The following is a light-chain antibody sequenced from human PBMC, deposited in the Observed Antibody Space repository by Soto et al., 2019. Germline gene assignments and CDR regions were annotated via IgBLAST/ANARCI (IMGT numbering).Light chain of an antibody. V-gene: IGLV1-51*01. Sequence: QSVLTQPPSVSAAPGQKVTISCSGSSSNIGNNYVSWYQQLPGTAPKLLIYDNNQRPSGIPDRFSGSKSGTSATLGITGLQTGDAADYYCGTWDSSLSAGVVFGGGTKLTVL. J-gene: IGLJ3*02. CDR3: GTWDSSLSAGVV. CDR1: SSNIGNNY. CDR2: DNN.